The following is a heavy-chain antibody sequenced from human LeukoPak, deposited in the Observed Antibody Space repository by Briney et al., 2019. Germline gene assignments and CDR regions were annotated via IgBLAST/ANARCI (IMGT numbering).Heavy chain of an antibody. D-gene: IGHD3-10*01. J-gene: IGHJ4*02. CDR1: GYSISSSSW. Sequence: SDTLSLTCAVSGYSISSSSWWGWIRQPPGKGLEWIAYIYHSGTTYYNPSLQSRVTMSVDTSKNQFSLKLSSVTAADTAVYYCARTYYYGSGPYFDYWGQGTLVTVSS. V-gene: IGHV4-28*01. CDR2: IYHSGTT. CDR3: ARTYYYGSGPYFDY.